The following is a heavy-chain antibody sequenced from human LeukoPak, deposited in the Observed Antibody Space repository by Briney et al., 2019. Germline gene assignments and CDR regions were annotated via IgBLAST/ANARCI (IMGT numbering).Heavy chain of an antibody. J-gene: IGHJ4*02. CDR3: TRRMYVGATTFDY. CDR1: GFTFSRSA. V-gene: IGHV3-73*01. D-gene: IGHD1-26*01. Sequence: GGSLRLSCAASGFTFSRSAMHWVRQASGKGLEWVGRIRSKANSYATAYAASVKGRFTISRDDSKNTAYLQMNSLKTEDTAVYYCTRRMYVGATTFDYWGQGTLVTVSS. CDR2: IRSKANSYAT.